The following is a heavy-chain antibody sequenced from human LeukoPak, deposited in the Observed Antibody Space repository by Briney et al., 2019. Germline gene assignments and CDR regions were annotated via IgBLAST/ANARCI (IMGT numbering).Heavy chain of an antibody. V-gene: IGHV1-18*01. J-gene: IGHJ6*02. CDR1: GYTFTSYG. CDR2: FSAYNGNT. CDR3: ARDYGVNYYYYYCMDV. Sequence: ASVKVSCKDSGYTFTSYGISRVRDALGQGLERMGWFSAYNGNTNYAQKLQGRVTMTTDTSTSTAYMELRSLRSDDTAVYYCARDYGVNYYYYYCMDVWGQGTTVTVSS. D-gene: IGHD4-23*01.